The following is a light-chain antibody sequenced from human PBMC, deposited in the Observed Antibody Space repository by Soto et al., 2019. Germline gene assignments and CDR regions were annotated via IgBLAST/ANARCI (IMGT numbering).Light chain of an antibody. J-gene: IGKJ2*01. CDR1: QTIIKY. CDR3: QQSYSTPYT. CDR2: AAS. V-gene: IGKV1-39*01. Sequence: DIQMTQSPSSLSASVGDRVTITCWASQTIIKYLNWYQQKPGKAPKVLISAASNLQSGVPSRFSGSGSGTDFTLTISSLQPEDFATYYCQQSYSTPYTFGLGTKLEIK.